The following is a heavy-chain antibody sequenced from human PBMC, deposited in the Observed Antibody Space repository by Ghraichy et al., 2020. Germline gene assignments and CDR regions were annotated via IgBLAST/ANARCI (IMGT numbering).Heavy chain of an antibody. CDR2: ISSSSSYI. J-gene: IGHJ3*02. Sequence: ETLSLTCAASGFSFSSYTMNWVRQAPGKGLEWVSSISSSSSYIYYADSVKGRYTISRDNAKKSLYLQMHSLRAEDTAVYYCARGGAAGGIDAFDIWGQGTMVTVSS. V-gene: IGHV3-21*01. CDR1: GFSFSSYT. D-gene: IGHD6-13*01. CDR3: ARGGAAGGIDAFDI.